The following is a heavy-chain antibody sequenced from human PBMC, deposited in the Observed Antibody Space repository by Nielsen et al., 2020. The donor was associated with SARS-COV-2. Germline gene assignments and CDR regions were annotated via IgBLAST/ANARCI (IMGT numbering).Heavy chain of an antibody. V-gene: IGHV4-30-4*01. Sequence: SETLSLTCTVSGGSINSGNYYWSWIRQPPGKGLEWIGNIYYSGSTYYSPSLKSRLTISVDTSNNQFSLKLSSVTAADTALYYCARAPITMIVVVNAFDIWGQGTMVTVSS. CDR3: ARAPITMIVVVNAFDI. J-gene: IGHJ3*02. CDR1: GGSINSGNYY. CDR2: IYYSGST. D-gene: IGHD3-22*01.